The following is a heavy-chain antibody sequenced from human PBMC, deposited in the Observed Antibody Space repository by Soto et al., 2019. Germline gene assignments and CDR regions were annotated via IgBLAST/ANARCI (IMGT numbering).Heavy chain of an antibody. CDR2: FRDKGNSYGT. V-gene: IGHV3-72*01. D-gene: IGHD1-7*01. CDR3: ARSITGTTSFDY. CDR1: GFTFIDNY. J-gene: IGHJ4*02. Sequence: EVQLVESGGDLVQPGGPRRLSCAASGFTFIDNYITWVRQAPGKGLEWVGRFRDKGNSYGTDYAASVKGRFTISRDASKNSLYLQMNSLKTEDTALYYCARSITGTTSFDYWGQGTLVTVSS.